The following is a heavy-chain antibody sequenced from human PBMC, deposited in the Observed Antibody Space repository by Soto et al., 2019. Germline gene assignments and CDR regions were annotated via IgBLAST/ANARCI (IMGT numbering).Heavy chain of an antibody. CDR1: GYTFTSYA. Sequence: ASVKVSCKASGYTFTSYAMHWVRQAPGQRLEWMGWINAGNGNTKYSQKFQGRVTLSRDTSASTAYMELSSLRSEETAVYYCARDTNGYSSGWYDGWDYFDYWGQGTLVTVSS. CDR3: ARDTNGYSSGWYDGWDYFDY. J-gene: IGHJ4*02. D-gene: IGHD6-19*01. V-gene: IGHV1-3*01. CDR2: INAGNGNT.